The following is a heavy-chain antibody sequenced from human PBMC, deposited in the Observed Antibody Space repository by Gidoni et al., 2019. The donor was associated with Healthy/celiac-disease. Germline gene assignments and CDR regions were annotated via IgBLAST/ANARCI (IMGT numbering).Heavy chain of an antibody. D-gene: IGHD3-3*02. J-gene: IGHJ4*02. CDR3: ARLSFMDGPPTD. CDR1: GGSISSSSYY. CDR2: IYYSGST. V-gene: IGHV4-39*01. Sequence: QLQLQDSGPGLVKPSETLSLTCTVSGGSISSSSYYWGWIRQPPGKGLEWIGSIYYSGSTYYNPSLKSRVTISVDTSKNQFSLKLSSVTAADTAVYYCARLSFMDGPPTDWGQGTLVTVSS.